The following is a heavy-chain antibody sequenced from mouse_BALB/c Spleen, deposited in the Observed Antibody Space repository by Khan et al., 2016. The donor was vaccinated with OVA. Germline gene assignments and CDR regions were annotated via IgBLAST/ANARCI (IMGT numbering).Heavy chain of an antibody. J-gene: IGHJ3*01. CDR3: VNYGGSAAWFTY. CDR1: GYTFTNFW. D-gene: IGHD1-1*02. CDR2: INPSTDYT. V-gene: IGHV1-7*01. Sequence: QVQLQQSGAELAKPGASVKLSCKASGYTFTNFWMHWVNQRPGQGLEWIGYINPSTDYTEYNQKFKDQVTLTADKSSSTAYMQLTSLTSEDSALFKGVNYGGSAAWFTYWGQGTMVTVSA.